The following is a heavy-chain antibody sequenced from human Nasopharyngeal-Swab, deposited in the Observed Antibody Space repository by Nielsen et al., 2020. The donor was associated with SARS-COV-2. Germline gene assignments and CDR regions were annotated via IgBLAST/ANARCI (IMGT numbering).Heavy chain of an antibody. J-gene: IGHJ5*02. V-gene: IGHV3-9*01. CDR2: ISWNSGTI. D-gene: IGHD6-13*01. CDR1: GFTFDDYA. CDR3: ARDAARSWYNWFDP. Sequence: GGSLRLSCAASGFTFDDYAMHWVRHAPGKGLEWVSGISWNSGTIGYADSVKGRFTISRDNAKNSLFLQMNSLRTEDTALYYCARDAARSWYNWFDPWGQGTLVTVSS.